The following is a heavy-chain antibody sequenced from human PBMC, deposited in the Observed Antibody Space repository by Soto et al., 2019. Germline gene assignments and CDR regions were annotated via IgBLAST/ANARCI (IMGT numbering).Heavy chain of an antibody. CDR1: GGTFSSYA. CDR2: IIPIFGTA. Sequence: SVKVSCKASGGTFSSYAISWVRQAPGQGLEWMGGIIPIFGTANYAQKFQGRVTITADESTSTAYMELSSLRSEDTAVYYCAISSVVVVAATYYYYGMDVWGQGTTVTVSS. V-gene: IGHV1-69*13. J-gene: IGHJ6*02. D-gene: IGHD2-15*01. CDR3: AISSVVVVAATYYYYGMDV.